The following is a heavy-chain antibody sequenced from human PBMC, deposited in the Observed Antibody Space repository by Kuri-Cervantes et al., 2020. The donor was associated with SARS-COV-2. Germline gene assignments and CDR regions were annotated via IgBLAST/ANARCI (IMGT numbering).Heavy chain of an antibody. J-gene: IGHJ4*02. CDR3: ARHPPRDLMPWVD. D-gene: IGHD2-2*01. V-gene: IGHV4-39*01. CDR1: GGSISISSYY. Sequence: SETLSLTCTVSGGSISISSYYWGWIRQPPGKGLEWIGSIYYSGSTYYNPSLKSRVTISVDTSKNQFSLKLSSVTAADPAVYYCARHPPRDLMPWVDWGQGTLVTVSS. CDR2: IYYSGST.